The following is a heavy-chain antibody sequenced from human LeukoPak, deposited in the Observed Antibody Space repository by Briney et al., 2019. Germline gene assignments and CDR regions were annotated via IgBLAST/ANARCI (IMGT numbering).Heavy chain of an antibody. CDR3: ARGGLSRTLRSLDY. V-gene: IGHV5-51*01. Sequence: GESLKISCKGSGYSLTSYWVAWVRQMPGKGLEWMGIIYPGDSDTRYSPSFQGQVTISADKAISTAYLQLSSLKASDTAMYYCARGGLSRTLRSLDYWGQGTLVTVSS. J-gene: IGHJ4*02. CDR1: GYSLTSYW. D-gene: IGHD1-7*01. CDR2: IYPGDSDT.